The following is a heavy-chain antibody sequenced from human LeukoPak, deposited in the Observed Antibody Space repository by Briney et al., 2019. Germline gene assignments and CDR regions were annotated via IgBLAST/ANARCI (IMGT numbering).Heavy chain of an antibody. CDR1: GGSFSGYY. CDR2: INHSGST. Sequence: SETLSLTCAVYGGSFSGYYWSWIRQPPGKGLEWIGEINHSGSTNYNPSLKSRVTISVDTSKNQFSLKLSSVTAADTAVYYCARGVTNYYDSSGYYPFRYWGQGTLVTVSS. D-gene: IGHD3-22*01. V-gene: IGHV4-34*01. CDR3: ARGVTNYYDSSGYYPFRY. J-gene: IGHJ4*02.